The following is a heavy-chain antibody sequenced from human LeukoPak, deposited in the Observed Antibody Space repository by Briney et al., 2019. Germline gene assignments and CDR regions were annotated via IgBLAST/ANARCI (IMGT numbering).Heavy chain of an antibody. J-gene: IGHJ4*02. D-gene: IGHD3-10*01. CDR1: GGSFSGYY. CDR3: ARGRGYYGPGSVGALDY. V-gene: IGHV4-34*01. CDR2: INHSGST. Sequence: SETLSLTCAVYGGSFSGYYWSWIRQPPGKGLEWIGEINHSGSTNYNPSLKSRVTISVDTSKNQFSLKLSSVTAADTAVYYCARGRGYYGPGSVGALDYWGQGTLVTVSS.